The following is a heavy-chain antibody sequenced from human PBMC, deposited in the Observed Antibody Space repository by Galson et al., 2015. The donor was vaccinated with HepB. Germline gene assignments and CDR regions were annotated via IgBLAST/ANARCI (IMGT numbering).Heavy chain of an antibody. Sequence: SVKVSCKASGGTFSSYAISWVRQAPGQGLEWMGGIIPIFGTANYAQKFQGRVTITADESTSTAYMELSSLRSEDTAVYYCASRPLGGYQLLRFDPWGQGTLVTVSS. D-gene: IGHD2-2*01. CDR2: IIPIFGTA. CDR3: ASRPLGGYQLLRFDP. CDR1: GGTFSSYA. J-gene: IGHJ5*02. V-gene: IGHV1-69*13.